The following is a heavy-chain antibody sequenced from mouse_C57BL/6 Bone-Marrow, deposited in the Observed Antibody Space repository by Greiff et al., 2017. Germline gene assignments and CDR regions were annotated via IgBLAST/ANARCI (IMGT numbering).Heavy chain of an antibody. V-gene: IGHV1-63*01. J-gene: IGHJ2*01. D-gene: IGHD2-1*01. CDR2: IYPGGGYT. CDR1: GYTFTNYW. CDR3: ARYALYGNYDY. Sequence: QVQLQQSGAELVRPGTSVKMSCKASGYTFTNYWIGWAKQRPGHGLEWIGDIYPGGGYTNYNEKFKGKPTLTADKSSSTAYMQFSSLTSEDSAIYYCARYALYGNYDYWGQGTTLTVSS.